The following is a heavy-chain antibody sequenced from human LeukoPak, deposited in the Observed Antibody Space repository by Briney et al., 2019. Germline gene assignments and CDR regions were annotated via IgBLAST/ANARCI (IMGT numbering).Heavy chain of an antibody. V-gene: IGHV3-74*01. CDR3: ARGRAGNYYNHNDY. Sequence: PGGSLRLSCAASGFTIGGYWMHWVRQAPGKGRVWVSRISGDGSITAYADSVKGRFTISRDNAKNTLYLQMNSLRAEDTAVYYCARGRAGNYYNHNDYWGQGTLVTVSS. CDR2: ISGDGSIT. D-gene: IGHD3-10*01. J-gene: IGHJ4*01. CDR1: GFTIGGYW.